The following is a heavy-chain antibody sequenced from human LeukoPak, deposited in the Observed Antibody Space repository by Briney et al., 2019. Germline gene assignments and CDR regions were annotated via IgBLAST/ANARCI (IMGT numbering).Heavy chain of an antibody. Sequence: PGGSLRLSCAASGFTFSSYAMSWVRQAPGKGLEWVSAISNSGGSTYYADSVKGRFTISRDNAKNSLYLQMNSLRAEDTAVYYCARADYDFWSGYFVAFDYWGQGTLATVSS. CDR2: ISNSGGST. D-gene: IGHD3-3*01. V-gene: IGHV3-23*01. CDR1: GFTFSSYA. CDR3: ARADYDFWSGYFVAFDY. J-gene: IGHJ4*02.